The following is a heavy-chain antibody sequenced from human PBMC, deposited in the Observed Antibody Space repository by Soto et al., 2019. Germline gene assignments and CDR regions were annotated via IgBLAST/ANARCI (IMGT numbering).Heavy chain of an antibody. CDR3: ARSDSSGYYLAFDN. D-gene: IGHD3-22*01. CDR2: IYPGDSDT. CDR1: GFNFPTFW. J-gene: IGHJ4*02. Sequence: GESLKISCKHSGFNFPTFWIAWVRQMPGKGLEWMGIIYPGDSDTRYSPSFQGQVTISADKSISTAYLQWTNLKASDTAMYYCARSDSSGYYLAFDNWGQGTLVTVSS. V-gene: IGHV5-51*01.